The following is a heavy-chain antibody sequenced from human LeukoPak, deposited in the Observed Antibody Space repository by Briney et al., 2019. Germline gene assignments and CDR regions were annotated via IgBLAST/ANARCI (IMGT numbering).Heavy chain of an antibody. CDR2: IYFSGDT. Sequence: SETLSLTCTVSGGSVTSACNYWTWIRQPPGKGLEWIGYIYFSGDTNYNPSLKNRVTISLDTSKNHFSLKLSSVTAADTAVYYCARADTYYYDSSGYPNGFDPWGQGTLVTVSS. J-gene: IGHJ5*02. D-gene: IGHD3-22*01. CDR1: GGSVTSACNY. V-gene: IGHV4-61*03. CDR3: ARADTYYYDSSGYPNGFDP.